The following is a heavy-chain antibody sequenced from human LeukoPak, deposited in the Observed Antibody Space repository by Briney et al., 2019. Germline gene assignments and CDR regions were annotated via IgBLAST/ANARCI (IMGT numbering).Heavy chain of an antibody. J-gene: IGHJ4*02. D-gene: IGHD6-19*01. CDR3: ARHFRVAGNFYFDY. CDR2: IYYSGST. CDR1: GGSISSYY. V-gene: IGHV4-59*08. Sequence: SETLSLTCTVSGGSISSYYWSWIRQPPGKGLEWIGYIYYSGSTNYNPSLKSRVTISVDTSKNQFSLKLSSVTAADTAVYYCARHFRVAGNFYFDYWGQGTLVTVSS.